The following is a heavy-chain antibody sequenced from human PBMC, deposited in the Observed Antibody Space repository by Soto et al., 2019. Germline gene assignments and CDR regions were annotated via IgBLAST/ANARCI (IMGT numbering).Heavy chain of an antibody. CDR2: IKNDGSGT. J-gene: IGHJ4*02. Sequence: EVQLVESGGGLVQPGGSLRLSCAASGFTFSTYWMHWVRQAPGKGLVWVSRIKNDGSGTYYVDSVEGRFTISRDNAKNTRYLQMTSLRAEDTAVYYCVRGDGDYYDGNGYLGRHWGQGTLVTVSS. CDR3: VRGDGDYYDGNGYLGRH. D-gene: IGHD3-22*01. CDR1: GFTFSTYW. V-gene: IGHV3-74*01.